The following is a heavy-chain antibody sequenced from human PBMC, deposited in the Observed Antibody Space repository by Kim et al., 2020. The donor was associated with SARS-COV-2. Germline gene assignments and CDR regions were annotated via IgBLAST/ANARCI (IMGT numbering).Heavy chain of an antibody. CDR2: LSYGGTTK. CDR3: ARDQVAGTDSYFVY. Sequence: GGSLRLSCAVSGFTFTNYAMHWVRQAPGKGLEWVAILSYGGTTKNYADSVKGRFTISRDNSKNTLYLQMDSLTPADTAVYYCARDQVAGTDSYFVYWGQG. D-gene: IGHD6-19*01. V-gene: IGHV3-30*03. J-gene: IGHJ4*02. CDR1: GFTFTNYA.